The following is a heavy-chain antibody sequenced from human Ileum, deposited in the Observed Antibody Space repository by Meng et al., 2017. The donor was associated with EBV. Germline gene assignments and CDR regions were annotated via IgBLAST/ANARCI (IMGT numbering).Heavy chain of an antibody. CDR1: GYSISSNSL. J-gene: IGHJ4*02. Sequence: QVQLQGSGPGLVKPSGTLSPTCTGSGYSISSNSLWNWVRQPPGKGLEWIGDIYHSGDSNYNPSLKSRVTISLDNSNNQFSLTLSSVTAADTAVYYCARDPIPVPGRNFDYWGQGTLVTVSS. CDR2: IYHSGDS. CDR3: ARDPIPVPGRNFDY. V-gene: IGHV4-4*02. D-gene: IGHD6-19*01.